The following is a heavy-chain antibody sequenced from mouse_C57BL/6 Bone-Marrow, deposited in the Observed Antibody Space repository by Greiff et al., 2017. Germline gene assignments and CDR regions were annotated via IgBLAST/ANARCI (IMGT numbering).Heavy chain of an antibody. Sequence: QVQLQQSGAELARPGASVKLSCKASGYTFTSYGISWVKQRTGQGLEWIGEIYPRSGNTYYNEKFKGKATLPADKSSSTAYMELRSLTSEASAVYFCAREKVITTVPFAYGGQGTLVTVSA. J-gene: IGHJ3*01. CDR1: GYTFTSYG. CDR2: IYPRSGNT. CDR3: AREKVITTVPFAY. D-gene: IGHD1-1*01. V-gene: IGHV1-81*01.